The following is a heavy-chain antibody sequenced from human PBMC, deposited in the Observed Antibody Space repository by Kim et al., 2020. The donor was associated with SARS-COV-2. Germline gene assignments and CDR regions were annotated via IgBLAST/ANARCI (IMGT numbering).Heavy chain of an antibody. CDR1: GFTFSNSA. J-gene: IGHJ4*02. CDR2: IGTTGDFT. V-gene: IGHV3-23*01. D-gene: IGHD3-22*01. Sequence: GGSLRLSCAASGFTFSNSAMSWVRQAPGKGLEWVSAIGTTGDFTSYADSVKGHFTVSRDNSKNTLYLQMNSLRDEDTAVYYCAKGAGYYAFAYWGQGTLV. CDR3: AKGAGYYAFAY.